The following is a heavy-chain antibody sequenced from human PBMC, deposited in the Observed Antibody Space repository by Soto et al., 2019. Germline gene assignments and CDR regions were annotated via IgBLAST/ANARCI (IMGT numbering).Heavy chain of an antibody. CDR2: INQSGSS. V-gene: IGHV4-34*02. D-gene: IGHD6-13*01. J-gene: IGHJ4*02. CDR3: ARERRVVGGYSSSWYDYFDS. CDR1: GGSFSTYF. Sequence: QVQLQQWGAGLLKPSETLSLTCSVDGGSFSTYFWTWVRQPPGKGLEWIGEINQSGSSSYNPSLESRVSISVDTSKKQFYLKLSSVTAADTAVYYCARERRVVGGYSSSWYDYFDSWGQGTLVTVSS.